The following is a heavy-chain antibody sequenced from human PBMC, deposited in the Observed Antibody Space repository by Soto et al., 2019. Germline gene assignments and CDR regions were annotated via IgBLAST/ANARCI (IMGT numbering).Heavy chain of an antibody. V-gene: IGHV1-46*02. Sequence: VQLEQAGAEVKKPGASMKVSCQASGYTFNNYFIHWGRQAPGQGLEWMGVSHGGPGTTMYAQKFQGRVIVTSDTSTSTVYLELSSLVSEATALYFCTRESEGNQYFAFWGQGTLFTVSS. J-gene: IGHJ4*02. CDR1: GYTFNNYF. CDR2: SHGGPGTT. CDR3: TRESEGNQYFAF.